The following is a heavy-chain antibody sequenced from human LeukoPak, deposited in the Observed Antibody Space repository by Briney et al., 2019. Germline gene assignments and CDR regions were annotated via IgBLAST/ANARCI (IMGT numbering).Heavy chain of an antibody. D-gene: IGHD5-12*01. CDR1: GGSISSSSYC. CDR2: IYYSGST. V-gene: IGHV4-39*02. CDR3: ARDRPHEWLVDY. J-gene: IGHJ4*02. Sequence: KPSETLSLTCTVSGGSISSSSYCWGWIRQPPGKGLEWIGSIYYSGSTYYNPSLKSRVTISVDTSKNQFSLKLSSVTAADTAVYYCARDRPHEWLVDYWGQGTLVTVSS.